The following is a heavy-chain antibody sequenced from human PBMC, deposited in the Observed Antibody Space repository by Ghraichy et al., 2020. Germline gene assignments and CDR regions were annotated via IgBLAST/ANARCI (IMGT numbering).Heavy chain of an antibody. D-gene: IGHD4/OR15-4a*01. Sequence: GESLNISCAASEFTFRNYWMHWVRQAPGKGLMWVSRVNDDGTGTTYADSVKGRFTISRDNVKNTVYLQINSLRAEDTAVYYCARSRRRPGDEERSMVPFDDWGQGTLVTVSS. J-gene: IGHJ4*02. CDR1: EFTFRNYW. CDR2: VNDDGTGT. V-gene: IGHV3-74*01. CDR3: ARSRRRPGDEERSMVPFDD.